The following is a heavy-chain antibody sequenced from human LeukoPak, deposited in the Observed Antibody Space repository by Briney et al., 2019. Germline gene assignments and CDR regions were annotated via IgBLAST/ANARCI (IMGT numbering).Heavy chain of an antibody. CDR1: GFTFSGYA. Sequence: SGGSLRLSCAASGFTFSGYAMSWVRQAPGKGLEWVSATRGSGGGTYYADSVKGRFTISRDNSKNTLYLQMNSLRDEDTALYYCAKAGIGVVGYFDYWGQGTLVTVSS. CDR3: AKAGIGVVGYFDY. D-gene: IGHD6-19*01. J-gene: IGHJ4*02. CDR2: TRGSGGGT. V-gene: IGHV3-23*01.